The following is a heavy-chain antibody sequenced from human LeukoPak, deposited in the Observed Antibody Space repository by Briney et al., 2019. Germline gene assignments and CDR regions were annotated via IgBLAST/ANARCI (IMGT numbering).Heavy chain of an antibody. D-gene: IGHD5-12*01. CDR2: LSAGGGTT. V-gene: IGHV3-23*01. Sequence: GGSLRLSCAASGFTFSSFDMSWVRQAPGKGLEWVSVLSAGGGTTYFAVSVKGRFTISRDDSKNTLDLQLNSLRAEDTAVYYCAKGAWLDSRGQGTLVSVSS. J-gene: IGHJ4*02. CDR3: AKGAWLDS. CDR1: GFTFSSFD.